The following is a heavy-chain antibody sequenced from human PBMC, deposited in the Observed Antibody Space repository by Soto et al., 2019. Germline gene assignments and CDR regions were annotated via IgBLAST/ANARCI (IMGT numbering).Heavy chain of an antibody. CDR3: TRPLGSSGYYYGIFDI. CDR2: INSDGSTT. Sequence: GWSLRLACVASGDTVNISWMDWVRQAPGKGLVWVSRINSDGSTTDYADSVKGRFTISRNNAKNTLYLQMNSLKTEDTAVYYCTRPLGSSGYYYGIFDIWGQRTMVTV. V-gene: IGHV3-74*01. J-gene: IGHJ3*02. D-gene: IGHD3-22*01. CDR1: GDTVNISW.